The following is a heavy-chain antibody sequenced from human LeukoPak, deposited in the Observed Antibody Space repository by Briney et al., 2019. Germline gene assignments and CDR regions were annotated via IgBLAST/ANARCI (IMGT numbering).Heavy chain of an antibody. CDR3: ARRSWISGVDY. CDR2: IYYSGST. D-gene: IGHD5-12*01. Sequence: SETLSLTCTVSGGSISSSSYYWGWIRQPPGKGLEWIGSIYYSGSTNYNPSLKSRVTISVDTSKNQFSLKLSSVTAADTAVYYCARRSWISGVDYWGQGTLVTVSS. CDR1: GGSISSSSYY. V-gene: IGHV4-39*07. J-gene: IGHJ4*02.